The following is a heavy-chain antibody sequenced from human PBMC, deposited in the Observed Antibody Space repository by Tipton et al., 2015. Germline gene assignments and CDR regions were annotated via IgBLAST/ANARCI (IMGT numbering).Heavy chain of an antibody. V-gene: IGHV4-61*01. D-gene: IGHD3-22*01. CDR1: GGSVNSANYY. CDR3: ARGNPYYYESSGYFFYAMDV. Sequence: TLSLTCTVSGGSVNSANYYWSWIRQPPGKGLEWIGYISYSGSTHYNPSFKSRVAISVDTSKNQFSLTLNSVTAADTAVYYCARGNPYYYESSGYFFYAMDVWGQGTTVTVSS. J-gene: IGHJ6*02. CDR2: ISYSGST.